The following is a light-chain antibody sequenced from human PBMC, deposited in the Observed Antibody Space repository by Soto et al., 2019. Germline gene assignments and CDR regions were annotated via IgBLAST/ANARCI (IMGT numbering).Light chain of an antibody. CDR1: SSDIGAYNY. Sequence: QSALTQPASVSGSPGQSITISCTGTSSDIGAYNYVSWYQQHPGKAPKLVISEVSNRPSGVSNRFSGSKSGNTASLTISGLQAEDEADYYCSSYTSSNTYVFAAGTKLTVL. J-gene: IGLJ1*01. CDR2: EVS. V-gene: IGLV2-14*01. CDR3: SSYTSSNTYV.